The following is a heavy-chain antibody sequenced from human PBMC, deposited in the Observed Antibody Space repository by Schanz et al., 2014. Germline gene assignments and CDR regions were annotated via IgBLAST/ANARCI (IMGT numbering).Heavy chain of an antibody. V-gene: IGHV3-48*01. D-gene: IGHD2-15*01. CDR1: GFSFSDYG. Sequence: VQLVESGGGVVQPGRSLRLSCAGSGFSFSDYGMHWVRQAPGKGLEWIAYISSGGTTIYYADSVKGRFTISRDNAKSSLYLQMNSLESEDTGVYYCATGGISNVRYWFNGLDVWGQGTTVIVS. CDR3: ATGGISNVRYWFNGLDV. J-gene: IGHJ6*02. CDR2: ISSGGTTI.